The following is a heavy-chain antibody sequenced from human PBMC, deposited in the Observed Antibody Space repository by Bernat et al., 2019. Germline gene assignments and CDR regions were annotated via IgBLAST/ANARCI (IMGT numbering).Heavy chain of an antibody. CDR3: ASVPVVCSGGTCYYYVDV. CDR1: GASMNSYY. Sequence: QVQLQESGPGLVKPSETLSLTCSVSGASMNSYYWSWIRQSPGKGLEWIAYLHYSGTTNYNPSLKSRVTVSVDRSENQFSLKLSPVIAADTAISYCASVPVVCSGGTCYYYVDVWGKGTTVTVSS. J-gene: IGHJ6*03. V-gene: IGHV4-59*01. CDR2: LHYSGTT. D-gene: IGHD2-15*01.